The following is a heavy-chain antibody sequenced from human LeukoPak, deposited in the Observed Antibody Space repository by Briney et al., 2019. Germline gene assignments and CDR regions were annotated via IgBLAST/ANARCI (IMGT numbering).Heavy chain of an antibody. V-gene: IGHV3-30*04. CDR3: ARGGGDY. D-gene: IGHD3-16*01. CDR2: ISYDGSNK. CDR1: GFTFDDYA. Sequence: GGSLRLSCAASGFTFDDYAMHWVRQAPGKGLEWVAVISYDGSNKYYADSVKGRFTISRDNSKNTLYLQMNSLRAEDTAVYYCARGGGDYWGQGTLVTVSS. J-gene: IGHJ4*02.